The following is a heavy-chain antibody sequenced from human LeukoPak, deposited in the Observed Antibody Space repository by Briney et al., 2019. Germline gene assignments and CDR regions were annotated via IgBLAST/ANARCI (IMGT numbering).Heavy chain of an antibody. CDR3: ARDVLEVPVVMLDY. CDR2: ISYDGSNK. J-gene: IGHJ4*02. D-gene: IGHD2-2*01. Sequence: GGSLRLSCAASGFTVRSYYMSWVRQAPGKGLEWVAVISYDGSNKYYADSVKGRFTISRDNSKNTLYLQMNSLRAEDTAVYYCARDVLEVPVVMLDYWGQGTLVTVSS. V-gene: IGHV3-30-3*01. CDR1: GFTVRSYY.